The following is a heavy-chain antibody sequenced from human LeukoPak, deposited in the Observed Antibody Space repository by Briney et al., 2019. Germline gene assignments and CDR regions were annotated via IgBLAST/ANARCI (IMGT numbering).Heavy chain of an antibody. D-gene: IGHD3-10*02. CDR2: IGGGGDST. J-gene: IGHJ4*02. V-gene: IGHV3-23*01. CDR3: AKDVRGYNRPIDH. Sequence: GGSLRLSCAASGFTFNSYAMNWVRQAPGKGLEWASVIGGGGDSTYYADSVKGRFTISRDNSKNTLYLQMNSLRAEDTAIYYCAKDVRGYNRPIDHWGQGTLVTVSS. CDR1: GFTFNSYA.